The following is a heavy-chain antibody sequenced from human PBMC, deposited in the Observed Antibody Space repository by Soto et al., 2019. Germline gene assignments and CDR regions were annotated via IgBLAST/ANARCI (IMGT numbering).Heavy chain of an antibody. D-gene: IGHD7-27*01. CDR2: INPDSGVT. Sequence: QVQLVQSGAEMKNPGASVKVSCKASGYIFSAYYMHWVRQVPGQGLEWMGWINPDSGVTNYAQNFQGWVTMTRDTSIRTVYMDLSRLKSGGPAVYYCARGETGVDDAFDIWGQGTMVTGSS. CDR3: ARGETGVDDAFDI. V-gene: IGHV1-2*04. J-gene: IGHJ3*02. CDR1: GYIFSAYY.